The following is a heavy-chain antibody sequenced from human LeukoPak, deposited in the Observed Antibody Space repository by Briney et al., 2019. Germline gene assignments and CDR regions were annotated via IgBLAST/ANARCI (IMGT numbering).Heavy chain of an antibody. CDR2: ISYDGSNK. D-gene: IGHD2-2*01. CDR3: AKAAGSSHYYYYYMDV. Sequence: PGGSLRLSCAASGFTFSSYGMHWVRQAPGKGLEWVAVISYDGSNKYYADSVKGRFTISRYNSKNTLYLQMNSLRAEDTAVYYCAKAAGSSHYYYYYMDVWGKGTTVTVSS. J-gene: IGHJ6*03. CDR1: GFTFSSYG. V-gene: IGHV3-30*18.